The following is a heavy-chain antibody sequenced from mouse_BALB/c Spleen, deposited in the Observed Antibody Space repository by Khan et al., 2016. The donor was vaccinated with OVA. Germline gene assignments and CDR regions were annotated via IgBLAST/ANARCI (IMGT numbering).Heavy chain of an antibody. V-gene: IGHV14-3*02. CDR1: GFNIKDTY. J-gene: IGHJ4*01. CDR3: ARGRWSYSMDY. CDR2: IDPANGNT. D-gene: IGHD1-1*02. Sequence: VQLQPPGAELVKPGASVKLSCTASGFNIKDTYVHWVNQRPEQGLEWIGRIDPANGNTKYDPKFPGKATITADTSSNTAYRHLSSLTSEDTAVYYCARGRWSYSMDYWGQGTSVTVSS.